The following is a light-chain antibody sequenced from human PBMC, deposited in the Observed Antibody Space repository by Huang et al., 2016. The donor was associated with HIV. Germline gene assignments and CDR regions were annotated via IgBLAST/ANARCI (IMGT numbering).Light chain of an antibody. CDR1: QSIITY. V-gene: IGKV1-39*01. Sequence: DVQMTQSPSSLFASVGDRITITCRASQSIITYLNWYQQHPGKAPNHLIYGASSLLGGVPSRFSGSVSGTDFTLTISSLQPEDFATYYCQQSYTSPYTFGQGTKLEI. CDR3: QQSYTSPYT. CDR2: GAS. J-gene: IGKJ2*01.